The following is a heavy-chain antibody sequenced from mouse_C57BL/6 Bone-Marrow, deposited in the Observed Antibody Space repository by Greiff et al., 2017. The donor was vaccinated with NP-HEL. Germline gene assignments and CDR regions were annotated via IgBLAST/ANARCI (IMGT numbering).Heavy chain of an antibody. CDR3: AREVITTGYAMDY. CDR2: ISYDGSN. J-gene: IGHJ4*01. Sequence: EVQLQESGPGLVKPSQSLSLTCSVTGYSITSGYYWNWIRQFPGNKLEWMGYISYDGSNNYNPSLKNRISITRDTSKNQFFLKLNSVTTEDTATYYCAREVITTGYAMDYWGQGTSVTVSS. V-gene: IGHV3-6*01. CDR1: GYSITSGYY. D-gene: IGHD1-1*01.